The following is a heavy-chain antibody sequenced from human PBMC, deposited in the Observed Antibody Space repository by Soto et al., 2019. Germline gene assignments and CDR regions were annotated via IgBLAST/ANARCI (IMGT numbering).Heavy chain of an antibody. J-gene: IGHJ6*02. CDR2: ISGSGGST. CDR3: AKERVSGYCSSTSCYPMVHYYYGMDV. CDR1: GFTFSSYA. Sequence: GGSLRLSCAASGFTFSSYAMSWVRQAPGKGLEWVSAISGSGGSTYYADSVKGRFTISRDNSKNTLYLQMNSLRAEDKAVYYCAKERVSGYCSSTSCYPMVHYYYGMDVWGQGTTVTVSS. V-gene: IGHV3-23*01. D-gene: IGHD2-2*01.